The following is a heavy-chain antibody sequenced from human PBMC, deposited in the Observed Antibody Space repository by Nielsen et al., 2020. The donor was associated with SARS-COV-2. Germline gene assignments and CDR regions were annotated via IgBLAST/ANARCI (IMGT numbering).Heavy chain of an antibody. CDR2: IYSGGST. CDR1: GFTVSSNY. V-gene: IGHV3-53*01. CDR3: AREPGSARNGMDV. D-gene: IGHD3-10*01. J-gene: IGHJ6*02. Sequence: GESLKISCAASGFTVSSNYMSWVRQAPGKGLEWVSVIYSGGSTYYADSVKGRFTISRDNSKNTLYLQMNSLRAEDTAVYYCAREPGSARNGMDVWGQGTTVTVSS.